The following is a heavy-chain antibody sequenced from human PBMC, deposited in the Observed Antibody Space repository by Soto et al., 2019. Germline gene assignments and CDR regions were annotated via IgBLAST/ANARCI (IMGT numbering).Heavy chain of an antibody. J-gene: IGHJ4*02. CDR3: ARWRVGANPGSFDY. V-gene: IGHV5-51*01. D-gene: IGHD1-26*01. CDR2: IYPGDSDT. CDR1: VHSFTSYW. Sequence: GYSLTISCTLSVHSFTSYWIGWVRQMPVKVLEWMGIIYPGDSDTRYSPSFQGQVTISADKSISTAYLQWSSLKASDTAMYYCARWRVGANPGSFDYWGQGALVTVSS.